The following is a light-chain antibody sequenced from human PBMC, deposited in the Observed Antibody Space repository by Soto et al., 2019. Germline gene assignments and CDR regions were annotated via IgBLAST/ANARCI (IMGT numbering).Light chain of an antibody. CDR1: QSVSSN. CDR2: GAS. Sequence: EIVMTQSPATLSVSPGERATLSCRASQSVSSNLAWYQQKPGQAPRLLIYGASTRATGIPARFSGSGSGTEFTLTISSLPSEDFAVYYCQQYNKWPPLTFGGGNKVEIK. CDR3: QQYNKWPPLT. V-gene: IGKV3-15*01. J-gene: IGKJ4*01.